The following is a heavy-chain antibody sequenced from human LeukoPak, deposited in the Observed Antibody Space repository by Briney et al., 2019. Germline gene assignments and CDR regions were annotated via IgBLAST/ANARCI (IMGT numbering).Heavy chain of an antibody. Sequence: GGSLRLSCAASGFTFSRYSMNWVRQAPGKGLEWVSYISSSSRTIHYADSVKGRFTISRDNAKNSLYLQMNSLRAEDTAVYYCARRGYSSGWNRFDYWGQGTLVTVSS. D-gene: IGHD6-25*01. CDR1: GFTFSRYS. V-gene: IGHV3-48*01. J-gene: IGHJ4*02. CDR3: ARRGYSSGWNRFDY. CDR2: ISSSSRTI.